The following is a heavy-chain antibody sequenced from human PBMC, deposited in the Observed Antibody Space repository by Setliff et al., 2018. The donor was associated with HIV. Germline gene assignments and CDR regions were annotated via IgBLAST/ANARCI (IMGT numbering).Heavy chain of an antibody. CDR1: GYTFNSYG. Sequence: ASVKVSCKASGYTFNSYGINWVRQAPGQGLEWMGWINTVTGNPTYAQGFTGRFVFSLDTSVSTAYLQISSLKAEDSAVYYCARRMEMTPIGFWGQGTLVTVSS. D-gene: IGHD2-15*01. CDR2: INTVTGNP. V-gene: IGHV7-4-1*02. J-gene: IGHJ4*02. CDR3: ARRMEMTPIGF.